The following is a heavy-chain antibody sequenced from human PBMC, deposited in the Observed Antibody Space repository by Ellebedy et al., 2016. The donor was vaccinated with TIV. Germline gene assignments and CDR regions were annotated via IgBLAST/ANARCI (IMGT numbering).Heavy chain of an antibody. CDR2: INHSGST. CDR1: GGSFSGYY. CDR3: ARAGDYRLDWYFDL. Sequence: MPSETLSLTCAVYGGSFSGYYWSWIRQPPGKGLEWIGEINHSGSTNYNPSLKSRVTISVDTSKNQFSLKLSSVTAADTAVYYCARAGDYRLDWYFDLWGRGTLVTVSS. V-gene: IGHV4-34*01. D-gene: IGHD4-11*01. J-gene: IGHJ2*01.